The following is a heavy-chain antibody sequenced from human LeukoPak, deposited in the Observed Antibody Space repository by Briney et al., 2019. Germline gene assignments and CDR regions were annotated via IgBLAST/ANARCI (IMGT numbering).Heavy chain of an antibody. CDR2: ISDSGGRT. D-gene: IGHD2-21*01. V-gene: IGHV3-23*01. Sequence: GGSLRLSCAVSGITLSNYGMSWVRQAPGKGLEWVAGISDSGGRTNYADSVKGRFTISRDNAKNSLYLQMNSLRAEDTAVYYCAKFTRSSGDCLWGQGILVTVSS. CDR1: GITLSNYG. CDR3: AKFTRSSGDCL. J-gene: IGHJ4*02.